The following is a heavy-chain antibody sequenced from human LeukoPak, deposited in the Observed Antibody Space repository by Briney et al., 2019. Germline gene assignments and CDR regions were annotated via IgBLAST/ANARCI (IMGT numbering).Heavy chain of an antibody. Sequence: GGSLRLSCAASGFTFSSYGMHWVRQAPGKGLEWVAVIWYDGSNKCYADSVKGRFTISRDNSKNTLYLQMNSLRAEDTAVYYCARYIDYYDILPGYWGQGTLVTVSS. D-gene: IGHD3-22*01. CDR1: GFTFSSYG. V-gene: IGHV3-33*01. CDR2: IWYDGSNK. J-gene: IGHJ4*02. CDR3: ARYIDYYDILPGY.